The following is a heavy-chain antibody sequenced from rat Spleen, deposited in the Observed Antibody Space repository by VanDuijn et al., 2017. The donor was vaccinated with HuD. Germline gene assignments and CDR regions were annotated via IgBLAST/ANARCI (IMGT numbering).Heavy chain of an antibody. J-gene: IGHJ2*01. Sequence: EVKLVESGGGLVQPGRSLKLSCTAFGFNFNDYWMGWVRQAPGKGLEWIGEINKDSSTIKYTPSLKEKLTISRDNAQHTLYLQMSKLGSEDTASYYCVREAFGVDYWGQGVMVTVSS. V-gene: IGHV4-2*01. D-gene: IGHD4-3*01. CDR3: VREAFGVDY. CDR1: GFNFNDYW. CDR2: INKDSSTI.